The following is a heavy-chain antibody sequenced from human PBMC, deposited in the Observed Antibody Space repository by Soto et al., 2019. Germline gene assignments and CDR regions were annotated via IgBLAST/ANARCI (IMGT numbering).Heavy chain of an antibody. V-gene: IGHV1-18*01. J-gene: IGHJ4*02. Sequence: QIQLVQSGAEVKKPGASVKVSCKASGYTFSSFGITWMRQAPGQGLEWMGWISTYNGNTNYAQKLQGRVTMTTDTSTSTAYMELRSLTSDDTAFYYCGLWFETNYFDYWGQGTLVTVSS. D-gene: IGHD3-10*01. CDR2: ISTYNGNT. CDR1: GYTFSSFG. CDR3: GLWFETNYFDY.